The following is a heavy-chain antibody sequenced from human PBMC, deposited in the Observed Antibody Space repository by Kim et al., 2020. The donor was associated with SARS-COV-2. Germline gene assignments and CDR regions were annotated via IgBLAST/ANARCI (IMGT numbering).Heavy chain of an antibody. J-gene: IGHJ6*02. CDR3: SRAIRGSSTLRYYYYYGMEV. CDR2: IYYSGST. D-gene: IGHD6-6*01. Sequence: SETLSLTCTVSGCSISSYYWSWIRQPPGKGLEWMGYIYYSGSTNYNPSLKSRVTISVDTSKNQFSLKLSSVTAADTAVYYCSRAIRGSSTLRYYYYYGMEVWGQGTTVTVSS. V-gene: IGHV4-59*13. CDR1: GCSISSYY.